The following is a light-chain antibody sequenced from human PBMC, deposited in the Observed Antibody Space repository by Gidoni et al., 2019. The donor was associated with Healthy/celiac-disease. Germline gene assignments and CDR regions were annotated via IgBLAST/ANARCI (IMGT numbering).Light chain of an antibody. CDR2: GAS. CDR1: QSVSSSY. J-gene: IGKJ1*01. CDR3: QQYGSSRT. Sequence: TVLTQSPGTLSLSPGERATLSCRASQSVSSSYLAWYQQKPGQAPRLLIYGASSRATGIPDRFRGSGSGTDFTLTISRLEPEDFSVYYCQQYGSSRTFGQGTKVEIK. V-gene: IGKV3-20*01.